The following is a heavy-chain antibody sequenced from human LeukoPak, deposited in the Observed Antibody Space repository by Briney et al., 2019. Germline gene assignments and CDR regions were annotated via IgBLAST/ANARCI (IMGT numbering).Heavy chain of an antibody. CDR2: VRTKAHGATT. Sequence: PGGSLRLSCTASGFTFGDYAMSWFRQAPGRGLEGVGFVRTKAHGATTEYAASVKGRFTISRDDSESIAYLQMNSLKTEDTAVYYCTRKEYSGGWYGLGAFDIWGQGTMVTVSS. V-gene: IGHV3-49*03. D-gene: IGHD6-19*01. CDR3: TRKEYSGGWYGLGAFDI. J-gene: IGHJ3*02. CDR1: GFTFGDYA.